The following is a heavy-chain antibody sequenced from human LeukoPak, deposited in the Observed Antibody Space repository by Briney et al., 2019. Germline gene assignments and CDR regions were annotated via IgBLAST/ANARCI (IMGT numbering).Heavy chain of an antibody. CDR3: ARAGYSYGTKDLDWFDP. J-gene: IGHJ5*02. CDR1: GGSISSYY. CDR2: IYYSGST. D-gene: IGHD5-18*01. Sequence: SETLSLTCTVSGGSISSYYWSWIRQPPGKGLEWIGYIYYSGSTNYNPSLKGRVTISVDTSKNQFSLKLSSVTAADTAVYYCARAGYSYGTKDLDWFDPWGQGTLVTVSS. V-gene: IGHV4-59*01.